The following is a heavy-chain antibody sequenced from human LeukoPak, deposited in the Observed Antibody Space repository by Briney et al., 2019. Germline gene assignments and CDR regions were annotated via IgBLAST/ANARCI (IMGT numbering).Heavy chain of an antibody. CDR1: GFTFSSYE. D-gene: IGHD1-1*01. V-gene: IGHV3-48*03. Sequence: GGSLRLSCAASGFTFSSYEMNWVRQAPGKGLEWVSYISSSGSTIYYADSVKGRFTISRDNAKNSLYLQMNSLRAEDTAVYYCARGNDGWPHYYYYFMDVWGKGTTVTVSS. CDR3: ARGNDGWPHYYYYFMDV. J-gene: IGHJ6*03. CDR2: ISSSGSTI.